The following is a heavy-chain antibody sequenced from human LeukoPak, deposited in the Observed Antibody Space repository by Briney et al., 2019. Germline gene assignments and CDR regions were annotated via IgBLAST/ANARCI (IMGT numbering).Heavy chain of an antibody. V-gene: IGHV3-21*01. J-gene: IGHJ6*04. Sequence: GGSLRLSCAASGFTFSSYSMNWVRQAPGKGLEWVSSISSSSCYIYYADSVKGRFTISRDNAKNSLYLQMNSLRAEDTAVYYCARERTGYSSSWSHYYYYGMDVWGKGTTVTVSS. CDR3: ARERTGYSSSWSHYYYYGMDV. CDR2: ISSSSCYI. CDR1: GFTFSSYS. D-gene: IGHD6-13*01.